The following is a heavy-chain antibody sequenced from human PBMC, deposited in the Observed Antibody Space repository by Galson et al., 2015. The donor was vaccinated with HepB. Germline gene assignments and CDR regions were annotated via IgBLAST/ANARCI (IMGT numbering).Heavy chain of an antibody. CDR2: ISGGGNAI. J-gene: IGHJ4*02. CDR3: ARINKVAGGGFLNS. D-gene: IGHD2-15*01. CDR1: GFTFSDYY. V-gene: IGHV3-11*01. Sequence: SLRLSCAASGFTFSDYYMAWIRQAPGKGLEWISHISGGGNAIYSADSVRGRFTISRDNAKNSLFLLVNNLRAEDTAVYYCARINKVAGGGFLNSWGQGTLVTVSS.